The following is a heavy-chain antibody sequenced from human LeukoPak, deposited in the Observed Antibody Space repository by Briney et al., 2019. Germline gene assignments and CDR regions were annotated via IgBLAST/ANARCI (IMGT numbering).Heavy chain of an antibody. J-gene: IGHJ4*02. D-gene: IGHD6-13*01. CDR3: ASTSKIAAAGHDY. CDR2: IIPIFGTA. Sequence: GASVKVSCKASGYTFTDYYMHWVRQAPGQGLEWMGRIIPIFGTANYAQKFQGRVTITTDESTSTAYMELSSLRSEDTAVYYCASTSKIAAAGHDYWGQGTLVTVSS. CDR1: GYTFTDYY. V-gene: IGHV1-69*05.